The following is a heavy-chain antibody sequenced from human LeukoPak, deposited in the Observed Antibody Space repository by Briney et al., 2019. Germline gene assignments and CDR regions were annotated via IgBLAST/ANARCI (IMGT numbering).Heavy chain of an antibody. D-gene: IGHD3-10*01. CDR1: GFTFSSHW. Sequence: GGSLRLSCVASGFTFSSHWMHWVRRAPGKGLVWVSRISTDGSVTSYADSVKGRFTISRDNAKNTMYLQMNSLRAEDTAVYYCARIGGSGSYSGHYFDHWGQGTLVTVSS. CDR3: ARIGGSGSYSGHYFDH. J-gene: IGHJ4*02. CDR2: ISTDGSVT. V-gene: IGHV3-74*01.